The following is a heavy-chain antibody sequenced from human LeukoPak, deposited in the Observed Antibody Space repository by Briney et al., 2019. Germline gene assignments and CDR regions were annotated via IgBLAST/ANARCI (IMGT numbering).Heavy chain of an antibody. J-gene: IGHJ6*02. V-gene: IGHV3-11*03. D-gene: IGHD2-2*01. Sequence: PGGSLRLSCAASGFTFSDYYMSWIRQAPGKGLEWVSYISSSSSYTNYADSVKGRFTISRDNAKNSLYLQMNSLRAEDTAVYYCARGVVPAALPLYYYYYGMDVWGQGTTVTVSS. CDR2: ISSSSSYT. CDR3: ARGVVPAALPLYYYYYGMDV. CDR1: GFTFSDYY.